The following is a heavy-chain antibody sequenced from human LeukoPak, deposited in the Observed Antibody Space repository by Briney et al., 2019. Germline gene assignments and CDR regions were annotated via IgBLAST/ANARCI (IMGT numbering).Heavy chain of an antibody. D-gene: IGHD1-26*01. J-gene: IGHJ3*02. CDR1: GFTFSSYG. Sequence: HPGGSLRLSCAASGFTFSSYGMHWVRQAPGKGLEWVAFIRYDGSNKYYADSVKGRFTISRDNSKNTLYLQMNSLRAEDTAVYYCASSYSGSYYAFDIWGQGTMVTVSS. CDR2: IRYDGSNK. CDR3: ASSYSGSYYAFDI. V-gene: IGHV3-30*02.